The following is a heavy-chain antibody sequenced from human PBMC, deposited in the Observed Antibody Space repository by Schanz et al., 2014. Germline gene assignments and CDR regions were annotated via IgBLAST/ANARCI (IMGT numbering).Heavy chain of an antibody. J-gene: IGHJ3*01. V-gene: IGHV3-66*01. D-gene: IGHD5-12*01. Sequence: EVQLLESGGGLVQPGGSLRLSCSGSGFTFSEVYMSWVRQAPGKGLEWISSMYINSGSTQYADSVKGRFIISRDSSKNTLFLQMNSLRAEDTAVYFCARDGGRDGYNLAFDVWGQGTLVTVSS. CDR2: MYINSGST. CDR3: ARDGGRDGYNLAFDV. CDR1: GFTFSEVY.